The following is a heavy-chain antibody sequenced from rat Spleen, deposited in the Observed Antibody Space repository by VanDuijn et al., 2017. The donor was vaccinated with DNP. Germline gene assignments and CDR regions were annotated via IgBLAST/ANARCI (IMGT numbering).Heavy chain of an antibody. J-gene: IGHJ2*01. D-gene: IGHD1-1*01. CDR3: ARQRWYYSGEGMDY. Sequence: EVQVVETGGGLVQPGRSLKLSCVASGFTFSSHWMYWIRQVPGKGLDWVASINKDGGGTYYRDSMKGRFTISRDNAKSTLYLQMDSLRSDDTATYYCARQRWYYSGEGMDYWGQGVMVTVSS. CDR2: INKDGGGT. V-gene: IGHV5-58*01. CDR1: GFTFSSHW.